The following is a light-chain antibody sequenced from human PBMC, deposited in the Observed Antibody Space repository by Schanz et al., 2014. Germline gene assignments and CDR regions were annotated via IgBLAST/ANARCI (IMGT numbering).Light chain of an antibody. CDR3: QQSYSSPYT. CDR1: QGISSY. V-gene: IGKV1-9*01. J-gene: IGKJ2*01. CDR2: AAS. Sequence: IQLTQSPSSLSASVGDRVTITCRASQGISSYLAWYQQKPGKAPKLLIYAASTLQSGVPSRFSGSGSGTDFTLTINSLQPEDFATYYCQQSYSSPYTFGQGTKLEI.